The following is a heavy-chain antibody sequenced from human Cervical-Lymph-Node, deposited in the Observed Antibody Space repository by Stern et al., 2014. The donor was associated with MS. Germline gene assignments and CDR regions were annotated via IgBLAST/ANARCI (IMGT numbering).Heavy chain of an antibody. D-gene: IGHD2-8*01. J-gene: IGHJ6*02. CDR2: FIPIFGTT. CDR1: GGTFINHA. Sequence: QLVQSGAEVKQPGSSVNVSCKASGGTFINHAISWGRQAPGQGLEWMGGFIPIFGTTDYAQKFQGRVTISADESANTAYRELSSLRSQDTAVYYCARDNDDNGMDVWGQGTTVIVSS. CDR3: ARDNDDNGMDV. V-gene: IGHV1-69*01.